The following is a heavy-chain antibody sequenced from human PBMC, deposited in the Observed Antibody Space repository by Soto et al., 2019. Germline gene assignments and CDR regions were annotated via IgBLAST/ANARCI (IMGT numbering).Heavy chain of an antibody. CDR3: ARGPIRGGTNDWFHX. D-gene: IGHD1-26*01. J-gene: IGHJ5*02. CDR2: ISPKGGGT. CDR1: GYTFTNYY. V-gene: IGHV1-2*07. Sequence: ASVKVSCNASGYTFTNYYIHWVRQAPGQGLEWMGLISPKGGGTNYAHSFQGSVTVSRDTSINTVYMELSRLRSYDTAVYYCARGPIRGGTNDWFHXWGQGTMVTVSX.